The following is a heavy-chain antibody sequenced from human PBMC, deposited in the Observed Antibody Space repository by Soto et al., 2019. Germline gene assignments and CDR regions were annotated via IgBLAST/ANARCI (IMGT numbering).Heavy chain of an antibody. D-gene: IGHD3-16*01. CDR2: MNPGSGDT. CDR1: GYSFTNND. Sequence: ASVKVSCKASGYSFTNNDVTWVRQATGQGLEWMGWMNPGSGDTGYAQKFQGRVTMARDISIATAYMELSSLRSDDTAIYYCARMATFGSLNWFDPWGQGTLVTVSS. V-gene: IGHV1-8*01. J-gene: IGHJ5*02. CDR3: ARMATFGSLNWFDP.